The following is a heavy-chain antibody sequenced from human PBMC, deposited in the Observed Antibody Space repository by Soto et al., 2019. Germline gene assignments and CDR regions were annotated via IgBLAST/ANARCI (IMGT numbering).Heavy chain of an antibody. V-gene: IGHV4-59*08. CDR1: GGSISSYY. D-gene: IGHD3-9*01. CDR3: ASTSLYYDILTGYYSRAFDI. CDR2: IYYSGST. J-gene: IGHJ3*02. Sequence: PSETLSLTCTVSGGSISSYYWSWIRQPPGKGLEWIGYIYYSGSTNYNPSLKSRVTISVDTSKNQFSLKLSSVTAADTAVYYCASTSLYYDILTGYYSRAFDIWGQGTMVT.